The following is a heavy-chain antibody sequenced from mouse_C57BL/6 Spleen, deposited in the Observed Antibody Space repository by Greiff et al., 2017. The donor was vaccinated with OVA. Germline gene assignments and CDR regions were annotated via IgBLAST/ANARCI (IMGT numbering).Heavy chain of an antibody. Sequence: VQLQQPGTELVKPGASVKLSCKASGYTFTSYWMHWVKQRPGQGLEWIGNINPSNGGTNYNEKFKSKATLTVDKSSSTAYMQLSSLTSEDSAVYYCARGGNYVGYAMDYWGQGTSVTVSS. CDR3: ARGGNYVGYAMDY. CDR2: INPSNGGT. J-gene: IGHJ4*01. D-gene: IGHD2-1*01. CDR1: GYTFTSYW. V-gene: IGHV1-53*01.